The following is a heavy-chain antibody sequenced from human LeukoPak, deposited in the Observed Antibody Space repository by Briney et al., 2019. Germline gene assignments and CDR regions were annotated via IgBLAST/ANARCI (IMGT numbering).Heavy chain of an antibody. V-gene: IGHV1-2*04. CDR3: ARSLSLILTGARENWFDP. CDR1: GYTFTGYY. CDR2: INPNSGGT. Sequence: ASVRVSCKASGYTFTGYYMHWVRQAPGQGLEWMGWINPNSGGTNYAQKFQGWVTMTRDTSISTAYMELSRPRSDDTAVYYCARSLSLILTGARENWFDPWGQGTLVTVSS. J-gene: IGHJ5*02. D-gene: IGHD3-9*01.